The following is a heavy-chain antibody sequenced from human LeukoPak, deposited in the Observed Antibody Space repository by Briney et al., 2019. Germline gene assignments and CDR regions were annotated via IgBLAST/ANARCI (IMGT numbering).Heavy chain of an antibody. D-gene: IGHD6-13*01. V-gene: IGHV3-64*01. Sequence: GGSLRLSCAASGFTFYTYGMHWVRQAPGKGLEYVSGIGPDGGTTYYANSVKGRFTISRDNSKNMLYLQMGSLTADDMAVYYCARGAQLTDYWGQGTLVSVSS. CDR3: ARGAQLTDY. CDR2: IGPDGGTT. CDR1: GFTFYTYG. J-gene: IGHJ4*02.